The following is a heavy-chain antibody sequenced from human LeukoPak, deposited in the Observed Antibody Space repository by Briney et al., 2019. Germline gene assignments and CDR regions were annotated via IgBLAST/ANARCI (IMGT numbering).Heavy chain of an antibody. CDR1: GYTFSGYY. Sequence: GASVKVSCKASGYTFSGYYIHWVRQGPGQGLEWMGWINPNSGTNYAQNFQGRVTMTRDTSISTAYMELSRLMSDDTAVYYCAREEQHQRGRHFEYWGQGTLVTVSS. CDR3: AREEQHQRGRHFEY. D-gene: IGHD6-13*01. V-gene: IGHV1-2*02. CDR2: INPNSGT. J-gene: IGHJ4*02.